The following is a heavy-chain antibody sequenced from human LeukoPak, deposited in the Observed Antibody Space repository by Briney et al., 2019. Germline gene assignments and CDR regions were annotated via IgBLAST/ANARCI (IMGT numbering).Heavy chain of an antibody. V-gene: IGHV4-38-2*02. D-gene: IGHD3-9*01. CDR3: ARGGFHYDILTGYANFDY. CDR1: GYSISSGYY. CDR2: IYHSGST. Sequence: SETLSLTCTVSGYSISSGYYWGWIRQPPGKGLEWIGSIYHSGSTYCNPSLKSRVTISVDTSKNQFSLKLSSVTAADTAVYYCARGGFHYDILTGYANFDYWGQGTLVTVSS. J-gene: IGHJ4*02.